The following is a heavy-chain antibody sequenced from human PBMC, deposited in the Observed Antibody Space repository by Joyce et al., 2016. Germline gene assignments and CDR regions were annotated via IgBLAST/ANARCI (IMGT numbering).Heavy chain of an antibody. CDR1: GASITSDH. V-gene: IGHV4-59*01. J-gene: IGHJ4*02. CDR2: ISHSGAT. D-gene: IGHD6-19*01. CDR3: ARDNGWYKLDF. Sequence: QVQLQESGPGLVKPSETLSLTCTVSGASITSDHWTWIRQPPGEGLEWIGFISHSGATNYNPSLASRVTFSADTSKNLFSLKLSSVTAADTAVYYCARDNGWYKLDFWGQGRLVTVSS.